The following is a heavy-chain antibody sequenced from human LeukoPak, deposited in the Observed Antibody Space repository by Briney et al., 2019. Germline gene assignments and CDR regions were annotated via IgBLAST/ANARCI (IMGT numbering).Heavy chain of an antibody. V-gene: IGHV3-30*02. CDR3: ASGITMVRGVDAFDI. CDR1: GFTFSSYG. CDR2: IRYDGSNK. Sequence: GGSLRLSCAASGFTFSSYGMHWVRQAPGKGLEWVAFIRYDGSNKYYADSVKGRFTISRDNAKNSLYLQMNSLRAEDTAVYYCASGITMVRGVDAFDIWGQGTMVTVSS. D-gene: IGHD3-10*01. J-gene: IGHJ3*02.